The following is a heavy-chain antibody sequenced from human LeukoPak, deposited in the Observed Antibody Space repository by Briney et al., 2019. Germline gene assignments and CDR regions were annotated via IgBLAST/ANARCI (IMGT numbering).Heavy chain of an antibody. CDR3: ARKLSGGSQQAGDH. J-gene: IGHJ4*02. CDR2: ISGSGGST. V-gene: IGHV3-23*01. D-gene: IGHD2-15*01. Sequence: QAGGSLRLSCAASGVTFSNYAMSWVRQAPGKGLEWVSGISGSGGSTYYIDSVRGRFTISRDNSKNMVYLEMNSLRAEDTAVYYCARKLSGGSQQAGDHWGQGTLVTVSS. CDR1: GVTFSNYA.